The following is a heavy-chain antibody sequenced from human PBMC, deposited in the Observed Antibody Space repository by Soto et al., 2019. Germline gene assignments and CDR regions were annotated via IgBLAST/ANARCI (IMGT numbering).Heavy chain of an antibody. Sequence: GESLKISCKGSGYTFTNYWIGWVRQMPGKGLEWMGIIYPGGSDTKYNPSFQGQVTISADKSITTTYLRWTSLKASDTAIYYCRASIFHYGMDVWGQGTTVTVS. V-gene: IGHV5-51*01. CDR3: RASIFHYGMDV. J-gene: IGHJ6*02. CDR2: IYPGGSDT. CDR1: GYTFTNYW.